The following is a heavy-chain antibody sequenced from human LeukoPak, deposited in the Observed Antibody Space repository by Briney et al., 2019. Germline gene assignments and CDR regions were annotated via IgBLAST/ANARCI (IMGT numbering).Heavy chain of an antibody. CDR3: ARGGIESGGWHQIDY. J-gene: IGHJ4*02. CDR1: GFTLSSYW. D-gene: IGHD6-19*01. Sequence: GGPVRLSCAASGFTLSSYWMNWVRQAPGKGLEWVANIKQEGSDKYYVDSVKGRFTISRDNAKKSLYQQMNCLRAEDTAVLYGARGGIESGGWHQIDYWGQGTVDTVSS. CDR2: IKQEGSDK. V-gene: IGHV3-7*05.